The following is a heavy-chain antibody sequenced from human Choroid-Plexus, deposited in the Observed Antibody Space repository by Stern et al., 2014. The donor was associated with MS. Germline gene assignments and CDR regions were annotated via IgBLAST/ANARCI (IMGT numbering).Heavy chain of an antibody. V-gene: IGHV4-31*03. CDR2: IYYSGST. CDR3: ARGPPDYYDSSGYYTY. D-gene: IGHD3-22*01. J-gene: IGHJ4*02. Sequence: QVQLQESGPGLVKPSQTLSLTCTVSGGSISSGGYYLSWIRQHPGKGLEWIGYIYYSGSTYYNPSLKSRVSISVDTSKNQFSLKLSSVTAADTAVYYCARGPPDYYDSSGYYTYWGQGTLVTVSS. CDR1: GGSISSGGYY.